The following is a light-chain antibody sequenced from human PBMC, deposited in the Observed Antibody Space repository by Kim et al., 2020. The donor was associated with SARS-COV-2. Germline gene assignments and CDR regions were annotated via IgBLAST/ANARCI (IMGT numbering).Light chain of an antibody. V-gene: IGKV3-11*01. CDR3: QHRSTWIT. CDR1: QSVGTY. J-gene: IGKJ5*01. CDR2: DAS. Sequence: SLSPGDGATLSCRASQSVGTYFAWYQQKPGQAPRLLIYDASNRATGIPARFSGSGSGTDFTLTISSLEPEDFAVYYCQHRSTWITFGQGTRLEIK.